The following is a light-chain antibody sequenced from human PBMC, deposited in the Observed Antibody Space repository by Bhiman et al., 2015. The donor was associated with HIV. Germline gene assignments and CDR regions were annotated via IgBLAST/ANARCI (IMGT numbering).Light chain of an antibody. V-gene: IGLV2-14*01. CDR1: SSDVGGYNY. CDR2: DVS. Sequence: QSASVSGSPGQSITISCTGTSSDVGGYNYVSWYQQHPGKAPKLMIYDVSKRPSGVSNRFSGSKSGNTASLTISGLQAEDEADYYCSSYTSSSTIYVFGTGTKVTVL. CDR3: SSYTSSSTIYV. J-gene: IGLJ1*01.